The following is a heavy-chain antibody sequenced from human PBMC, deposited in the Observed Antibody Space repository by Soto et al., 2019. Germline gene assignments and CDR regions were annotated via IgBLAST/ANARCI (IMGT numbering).Heavy chain of an antibody. V-gene: IGHV3-30*04. Sequence: QVQLVESGGGVVQPGRSLRLSCAASGFTFKSNAMHWVRQAPGKGLEWVAVISYDGSNKHYTDSVKGRFTISRDNSKNTLYLQMNRLRPEDTAVYYCTSSSVSDIVVVAAASELDYWGQGTLVTVSS. CDR1: GFTFKSNA. CDR3: TSSSVSDIVVVAAASELDY. D-gene: IGHD2-15*01. J-gene: IGHJ4*02. CDR2: ISYDGSNK.